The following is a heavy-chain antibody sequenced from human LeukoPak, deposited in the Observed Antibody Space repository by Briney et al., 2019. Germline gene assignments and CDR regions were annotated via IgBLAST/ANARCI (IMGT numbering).Heavy chain of an antibody. CDR1: GFTFSSYS. CDR2: ISSSSSTI. D-gene: IGHD1-26*01. CDR3: AREWSYYADY. J-gene: IGHJ4*02. V-gene: IGHV3-48*01. Sequence: GGSLRLSCAASGFTFSSYSMNWVRQAPGKGLEWVSYISSSSSTIYYADSVKGRFTISRDNAKNSPYLQMNSLRAEDTAVYYCAREWSYYADYWGQGTLVTVSS.